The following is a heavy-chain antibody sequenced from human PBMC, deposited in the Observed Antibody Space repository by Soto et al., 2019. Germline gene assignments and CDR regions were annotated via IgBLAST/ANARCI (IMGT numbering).Heavy chain of an antibody. CDR3: ARVNVVVVAATREYYFDY. V-gene: IGHV1-2*02. Sequence: ASVKVSCKASGYTFTGYYMHWVRQAPGQGLEWMGWINPNSGGTNYAQKFQGRVTMTRDTSISTAYMELSRLRSDDTAVYYCARVNVVVVAATREYYFDYWGQGTLVTVSS. D-gene: IGHD2-15*01. J-gene: IGHJ4*02. CDR2: INPNSGGT. CDR1: GYTFTGYY.